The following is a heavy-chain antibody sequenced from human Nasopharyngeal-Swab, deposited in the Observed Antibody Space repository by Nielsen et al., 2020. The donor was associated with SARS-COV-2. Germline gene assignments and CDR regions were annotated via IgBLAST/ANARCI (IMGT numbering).Heavy chain of an antibody. CDR2: ISYDGSNK. Sequence: GESLKISCAASGFTFSSYGMHWVRQAPGKGLEWVAVISYDGSNKYYADSVKGRFTISRDNAKNSLYLQMNSLRAEDTAVYYCARGLWFGESDWYFDLWGRGTLVTVSS. CDR1: GFTFSSYG. CDR3: ARGLWFGESDWYFDL. D-gene: IGHD3-10*01. V-gene: IGHV3-30*03. J-gene: IGHJ2*01.